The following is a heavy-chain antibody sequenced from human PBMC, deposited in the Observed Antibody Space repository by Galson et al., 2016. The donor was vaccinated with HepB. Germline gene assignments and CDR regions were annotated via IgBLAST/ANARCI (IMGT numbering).Heavy chain of an antibody. Sequence: SLRLSCAASGFTFHTARMSWVRQAPGKGLEWVGRIKSKIEGATTDYAAPLKGRFSISRDDSKSTLYLQMNSLKTEDTAVYYCTTPGYSSGWRDALDVWGQGTVVTVSS. D-gene: IGHD6-19*01. CDR2: IKSKIEGATT. J-gene: IGHJ3*01. CDR3: TTPGYSSGWRDALDV. CDR1: GFTFHTAR. V-gene: IGHV3-15*01.